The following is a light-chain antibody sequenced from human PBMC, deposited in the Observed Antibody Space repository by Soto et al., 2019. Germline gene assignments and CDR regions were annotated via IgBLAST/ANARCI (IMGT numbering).Light chain of an antibody. CDR3: QYLNSFPLS. Sequence: SQITQXXXXVXSSXXXGVTIXXRASQSISSWLAWYQQKPGKAPKLLIYLASTLQSGVPSRFSGSGSGTDFSLTISSLQPEDVATYYCQYLNSFPLSFGGGTKVDIK. CDR1: QSISSW. V-gene: IGKV1-12*01. CDR2: LAS. J-gene: IGKJ4*01.